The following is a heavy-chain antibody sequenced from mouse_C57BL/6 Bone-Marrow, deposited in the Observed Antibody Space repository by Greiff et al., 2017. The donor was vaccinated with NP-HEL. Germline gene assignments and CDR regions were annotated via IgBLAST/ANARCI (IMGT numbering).Heavy chain of an antibody. J-gene: IGHJ2*01. CDR2: ILPGSGST. D-gene: IGHD2-3*01. CDR3: ARDDGYYFYYFDY. V-gene: IGHV1-9*01. Sequence: QVQLQQSGAELMKPGASVKLSCKATGYTFTGYWIEWVKQRPGHGLEWIGEILPGSGSTNYNEKFKGKATFTADTSSTTAYMQLSSLTTEDSASYYCARDDGYYFYYFDYWGQGTTLTVSA. CDR1: GYTFTGYW.